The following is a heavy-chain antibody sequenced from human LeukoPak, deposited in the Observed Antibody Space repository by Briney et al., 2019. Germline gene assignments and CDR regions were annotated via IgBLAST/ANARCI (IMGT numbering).Heavy chain of an antibody. Sequence: PGGSLRLSWAASQYSLSNYGMHWVRQAPGKGLEWVAVTSHNGNNKYYGDSVKGRFTIFRDASKNTVFLQMNELREEDTAVYYCAIDRSLRVVGIQTYYGMDVWGQGTTVIVSS. V-gene: IGHV3-30*03. J-gene: IGHJ6*02. CDR1: QYSLSNYG. CDR2: TSHNGNNK. D-gene: IGHD2-21*01. CDR3: AIDRSLRVVGIQTYYGMDV.